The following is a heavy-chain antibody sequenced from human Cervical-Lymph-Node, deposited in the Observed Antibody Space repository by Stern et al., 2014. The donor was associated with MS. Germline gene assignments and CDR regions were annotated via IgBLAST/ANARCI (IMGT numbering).Heavy chain of an antibody. J-gene: IGHJ4*02. CDR3: AKTGANSLFDY. V-gene: IGHV3-30*18. D-gene: IGHD2-21*01. Sequence: VQLLESGGGVVQSGRSLRLSCAASGFTFSNYGMHWVRQAPGEGLEWVAVISFDGNNKYYGDSVKGRFNISRDNSKNMLYLQMNSMRLEDTAVYYCAKTGANSLFDYWGQGTLVTVSS. CDR1: GFTFSNYG. CDR2: ISFDGNNK.